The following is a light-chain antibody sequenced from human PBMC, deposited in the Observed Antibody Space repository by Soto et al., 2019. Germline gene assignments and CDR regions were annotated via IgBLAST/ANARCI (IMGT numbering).Light chain of an antibody. CDR3: GTWDSSLSAVV. J-gene: IGLJ2*01. V-gene: IGLV1-51*01. Sequence: QSVLTQPPSVSAAPGQKVTISCSGSSYNIGNNYVSWYQQLPGTAPKLLIYDNNKRPSGIPGRFSGSKSGTSATLGITGLQTGDEADYYCGTWDSSLSAVVFGGGTKLTVL. CDR1: SYNIGNNY. CDR2: DNN.